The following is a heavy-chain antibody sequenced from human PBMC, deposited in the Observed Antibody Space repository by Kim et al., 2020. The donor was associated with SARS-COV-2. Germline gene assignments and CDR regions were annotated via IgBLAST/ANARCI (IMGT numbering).Heavy chain of an antibody. CDR2: IYHSRST. V-gene: IGHV4-4*02. Sequence: SETLSLTCAVSGGSISSSYWRWWVRHPAGGGVWRVEEIYHSRSTNYKPSLKRRTIISVAKTKNLSSLKLSSMTAATTAVYYCARCPTSRCFGYWGQEPL. J-gene: IGHJ4*02. D-gene: IGHD3-16*01. CDR3: ARCPTSRCFGY. CDR1: GGSISSSYW.